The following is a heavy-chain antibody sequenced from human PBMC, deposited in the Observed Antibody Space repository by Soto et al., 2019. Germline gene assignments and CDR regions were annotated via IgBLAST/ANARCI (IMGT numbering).Heavy chain of an antibody. CDR2: IYYSGST. D-gene: IGHD4-17*01. CDR1: GGSISSSSYY. CDR3: ARSHYGDIGEFDY. Sequence: SETLSLTCTVSGGSISSSSYYWGWIRQPPGKGLEWIGSIYYSGSTYYNPSLKSRVTISVDTSKNQFSLKLSSVTAADTAVYYCARSHYGDIGEFDYWGQGTLVNVS. J-gene: IGHJ4*02. V-gene: IGHV4-39*01.